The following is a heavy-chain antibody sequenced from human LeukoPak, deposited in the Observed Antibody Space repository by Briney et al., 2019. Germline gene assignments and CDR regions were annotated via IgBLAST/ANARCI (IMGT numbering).Heavy chain of an antibody. CDR1: GSTLNNFA. Sequence: GASEKVSCKASGSTLNNFAISRVRQATGQGLEWVGGSIPMSGTANYAQKFQGRVTITADESTSTAYMELSSLRSEDTAIYYCASPVKYYDTWSGYPPFDYWGQGTLVTVSS. CDR2: SIPMSGTA. V-gene: IGHV1-69*13. CDR3: ASPVKYYDTWSGYPPFDY. J-gene: IGHJ4*02. D-gene: IGHD3-3*01.